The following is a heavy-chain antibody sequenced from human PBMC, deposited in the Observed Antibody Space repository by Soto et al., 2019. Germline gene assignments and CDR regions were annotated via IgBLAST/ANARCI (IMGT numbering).Heavy chain of an antibody. J-gene: IGHJ6*02. V-gene: IGHV4-39*02. CDR2: IYYSGST. D-gene: IGHD4-4*01. CDR3: ARESAGYSNYGSGMDV. Sequence: SETLSLTCTVSGGSISSSSYYWGWIRQPPGKGLEWIGSIYYSGSTYYNPSLKSRVTISVDTSKNQFSLKLSSVTAADTAVYYCARESAGYSNYGSGMDVWGQGTTVT. CDR1: GGSISSSSYY.